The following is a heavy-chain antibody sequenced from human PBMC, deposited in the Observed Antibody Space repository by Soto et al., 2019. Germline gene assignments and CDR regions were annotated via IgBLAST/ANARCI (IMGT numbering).Heavy chain of an antibody. CDR1: GGSISSGDYY. CDR3: AREGGLAYCGGDCLYNWFDP. V-gene: IGHV4-31*03. Sequence: QVQLQESGPGLVKPSQTLSLTCTVSGGSISSGDYYWSWVRQHPGKGLEWIGYRSYSGSTYYNPSLKGRVTIVVDTSRNHFSLRLSSVTAADTAVYYCAREGGLAYCGGDCLYNWFDPWGQGTLVTVSS. J-gene: IGHJ5*02. D-gene: IGHD2-21*02. CDR2: RSYSGST.